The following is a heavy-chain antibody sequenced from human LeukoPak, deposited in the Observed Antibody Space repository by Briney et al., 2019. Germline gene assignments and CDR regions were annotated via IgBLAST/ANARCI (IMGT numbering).Heavy chain of an antibody. J-gene: IGHJ4*02. CDR2: IKRDGSEK. V-gene: IGHV3-7*01. Sequence: GGSLRLSCAASGLTFSSYWMSWVRQAPGKGLGCVANIKRDGSEKYYVDSVRGRFTLSRDNAKNSLYLQMNSLRVEDTAVYYCATSAARAIESWGQGTLVTVSS. CDR3: ATSAARAIES. CDR1: GLTFSSYW. D-gene: IGHD6-25*01.